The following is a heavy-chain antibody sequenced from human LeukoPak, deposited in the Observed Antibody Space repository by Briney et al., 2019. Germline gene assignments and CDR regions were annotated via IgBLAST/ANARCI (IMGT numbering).Heavy chain of an antibody. V-gene: IGHV3-23*01. J-gene: IGHJ4*02. CDR2: ISGSGGST. D-gene: IGHD6-13*01. CDR3: AREVPAAAGTLDY. CDR1: GFTFSSYA. Sequence: GGSLRLSCAASGFTFSSYAMSWVRQAPGKGLEWVSAISGSGGSTYYAGSVKGRFTISRDNAKNSLYLQMNSLRAEDTAVYYCAREVPAAAGTLDYWGQGTLVTVSS.